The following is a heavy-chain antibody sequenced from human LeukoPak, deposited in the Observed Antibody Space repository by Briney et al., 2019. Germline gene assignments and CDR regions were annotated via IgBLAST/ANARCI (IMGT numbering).Heavy chain of an antibody. V-gene: IGHV3-23*01. CDR3: ARDQDMTQYFQH. J-gene: IGHJ1*01. CDR2: ISGSGGST. Sequence: GGSLRLSCAASGFTFSSYAMSWVRQAPGKGLEWVSAISGSGGSTYYADSVKGRFTISRDNSKNTLYLQMNSLRAEDTAVYYCARDQDMTQYFQHWGQGTVVTVSS. D-gene: IGHD2-15*01. CDR1: GFTFSSYA.